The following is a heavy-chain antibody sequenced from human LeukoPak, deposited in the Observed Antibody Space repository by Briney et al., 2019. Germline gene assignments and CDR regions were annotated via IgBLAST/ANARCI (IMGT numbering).Heavy chain of an antibody. V-gene: IGHV5-51*01. CDR2: IYPGDSDT. D-gene: IGHD3-3*01. Sequence: GESLKISCKGSGYSFTSYWIGWVRQMPGKGLGWMGIIYPGDSDTRYSPSFQGQVTISADKSISTAYLQWSSLKASDTAMYYCARLRFLGPVEGFAWFDPWGQGTLVTVSS. CDR3: ARLRFLGPVEGFAWFDP. J-gene: IGHJ5*02. CDR1: GYSFTSYW.